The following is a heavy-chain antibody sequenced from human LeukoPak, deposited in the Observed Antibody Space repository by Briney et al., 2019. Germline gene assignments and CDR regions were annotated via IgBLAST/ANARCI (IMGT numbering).Heavy chain of an antibody. CDR3: ARASSWDLQFDY. V-gene: IGHV1-2*02. CDR1: GYTFTGYF. CDR2: INPNSGVT. J-gene: IGHJ4*02. Sequence: ASVKVSCKASGYTFTGYFIHWVRPAPGQGLEWMGWINPNSGVTKYAQKFQRRVTMTRDTSISTAYMELSRLRSDDTAVYYCARASSWDLQFDYWGQGTLVTVSS. D-gene: IGHD1-1*01.